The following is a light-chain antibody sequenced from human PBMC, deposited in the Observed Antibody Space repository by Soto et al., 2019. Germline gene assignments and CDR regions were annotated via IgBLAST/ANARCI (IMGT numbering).Light chain of an antibody. CDR1: QSVSSSY. J-gene: IGKJ4*01. V-gene: IGKV3-20*01. CDR2: DAS. Sequence: EIVLTQSPGTLSLSPGERATLSCRASQSVSSSYLAWYQQKPGQAPRLLIYDASSRATGIPDRFSGSGSGTDFTLTISGLEPEDFAVYYCQQFSSYPLTFGGGTKVDIK. CDR3: QQFSSYPLT.